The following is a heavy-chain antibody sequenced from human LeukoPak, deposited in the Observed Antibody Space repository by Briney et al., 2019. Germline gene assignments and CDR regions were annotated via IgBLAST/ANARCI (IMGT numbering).Heavy chain of an antibody. D-gene: IGHD3-16*01. CDR1: GFTFSSYA. CDR2: ISYDGSNK. Sequence: GGSLRLSCAASGFTFSSYAMHWVRQAPGKGLEWVAVISYDGSNKYYADSVKGRFTISRDNSKNTLYLQMNSLRAEDTAVYYCARDARPGGSDYWGQGALVTVSS. V-gene: IGHV3-30-3*01. J-gene: IGHJ4*02. CDR3: ARDARPGGSDY.